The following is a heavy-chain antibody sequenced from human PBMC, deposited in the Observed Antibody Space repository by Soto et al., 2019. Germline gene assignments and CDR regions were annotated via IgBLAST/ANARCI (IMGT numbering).Heavy chain of an antibody. CDR2: MSHNGVIT. Sequence: QGQLVESGGGVVQPGGSLRLSCAASGFSFSSHTMHWVRQAPGKGLEWLSLMSHNGVITFYAESVKGRFTISRDNSKNTLFLQMNSLTPEDTGLYYCASTQFLTIVARGNLWGLGTPVTVSA. J-gene: IGHJ5*02. V-gene: IGHV3-30-3*01. CDR1: GFSFSSHT. CDR3: ASTQFLTIVARGNL. D-gene: IGHD3-10*01.